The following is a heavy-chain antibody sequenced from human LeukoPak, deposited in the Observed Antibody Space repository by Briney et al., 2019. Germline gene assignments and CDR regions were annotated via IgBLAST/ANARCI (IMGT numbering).Heavy chain of an antibody. CDR2: IAHSGST. V-gene: IGHV4-34*01. CDR3: ARDGYGIWFGKRNTNWFDP. Sequence: WSRIRQPPGKGVEWIREIAHSGSTNYNPSLKSRVTISVDTSKNQFSLKLSSVTAADTAVYYCARDGYGIWFGKRNTNWFDPWGQGTLVTVSS. J-gene: IGHJ5*02. D-gene: IGHD3-10*01.